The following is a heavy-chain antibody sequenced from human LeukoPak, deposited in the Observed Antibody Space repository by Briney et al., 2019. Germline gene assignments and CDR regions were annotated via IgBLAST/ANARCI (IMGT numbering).Heavy chain of an antibody. CDR2: INQSGST. CDR3: ARARGRWLQLIDYYYMDV. V-gene: IGHV4-4*02. J-gene: IGHJ6*03. D-gene: IGHD5-24*01. CDR1: GGSISSSNW. Sequence: SGTLSLTCAVSGGSISSSNWWSWVRQPPGKGLEWIGDINQSGSTTYNPSLKSRVTISVDTSKNQFSLKLSSVTAADTAVYYCARARGRWLQLIDYYYMDVWGKGTTVTVSS.